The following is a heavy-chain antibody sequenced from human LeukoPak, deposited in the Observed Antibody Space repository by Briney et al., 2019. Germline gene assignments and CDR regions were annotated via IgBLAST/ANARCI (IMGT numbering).Heavy chain of an antibody. CDR1: GFTFSSYW. CDR2: IKQDGSEK. V-gene: IGHV3-7*01. CDR3: ERAAGYSSSWYSWYYFDY. J-gene: IGHJ4*02. D-gene: IGHD6-13*01. Sequence: GGSLRLSCAASGFTFSSYWMSWVRQAPGKGLEWVANIKQDGSEKYYVDSVKGRFTISRDNAKNSLYLQMNSLRAEDTAVYYCERAAGYSSSWYSWYYFDYWGQGTLVPSPQ.